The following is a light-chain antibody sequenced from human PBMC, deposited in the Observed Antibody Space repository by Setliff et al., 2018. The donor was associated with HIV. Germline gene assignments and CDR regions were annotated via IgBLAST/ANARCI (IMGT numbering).Light chain of an antibody. V-gene: IGLV3-21*03. CDR3: QVWDSITDHVV. CDR1: NIGSKS. Sequence: SYELTQPPSVSVAPGKTARLTCGGNNIGSKSVHWFQQKPGQAPVVVVYDDSNRPSGIPERFSGSNSGNTATLTISRVEVGDEADYYCQVWDSITDHVVFAGGTKVTVL. J-gene: IGLJ2*01. CDR2: DDS.